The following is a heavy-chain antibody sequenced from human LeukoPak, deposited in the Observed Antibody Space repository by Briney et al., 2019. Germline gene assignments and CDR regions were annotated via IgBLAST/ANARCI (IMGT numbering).Heavy chain of an antibody. CDR2: INWNSGSI. J-gene: IGHJ5*02. D-gene: IGHD3-10*01. Sequence: GGSLRLSCAASGFTFDDYAMHWVRQAPGKGLEWVSGINWNSGSIGYADSVKGRFTISRDNAKNSLYLQMNSLTAEDTAVHYCVRAHHPGGWFDPWGQGTLVTVSS. CDR1: GFTFDDYA. CDR3: VRAHHPGGWFDP. V-gene: IGHV3-9*01.